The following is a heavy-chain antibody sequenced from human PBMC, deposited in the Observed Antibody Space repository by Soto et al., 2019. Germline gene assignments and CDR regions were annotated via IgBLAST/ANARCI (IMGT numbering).Heavy chain of an antibody. Sequence: EVQLVESGGGLVKPGGSLRLSCTASGLIFSNYGMNWVRQAAGKRPEWVSSISSGGEYIDYADSVKGRLTISRDNANNLLYLQLTSLGAEDTAVYYCAPDGAAGAVMGVWGQGTTVTVSS. V-gene: IGHV3-21*06. D-gene: IGHD6-13*01. CDR2: ISSGGEYI. CDR3: APDGAAGAVMGV. CDR1: GLIFSNYG. J-gene: IGHJ6*02.